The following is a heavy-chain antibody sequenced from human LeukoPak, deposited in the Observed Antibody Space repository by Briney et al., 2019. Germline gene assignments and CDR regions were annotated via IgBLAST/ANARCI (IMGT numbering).Heavy chain of an antibody. CDR2: IIPIFGTA. CDR3: ARDRGMEGSNWFDP. CDR1: GGTFSSYA. V-gene: IGHV1-69*13. J-gene: IGHJ5*02. D-gene: IGHD1-1*01. Sequence: ASVKVSCKASGGTFSSYAISWVRQAPGQGLEWMGGIIPIFGTANYAQKFQGRVTITADESTSTAYMELSSLRSEDTAVYYCARDRGMEGSNWFDPWGQGTLVTVSS.